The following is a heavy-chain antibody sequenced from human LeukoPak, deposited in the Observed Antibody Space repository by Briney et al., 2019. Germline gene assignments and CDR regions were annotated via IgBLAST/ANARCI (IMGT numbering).Heavy chain of an antibody. CDR3: ARRTPPTFWSGYYTGGYFDY. CDR2: ISAYNGNT. CDR1: GYTFTSYG. J-gene: IGHJ4*02. V-gene: IGHV1-18*01. D-gene: IGHD3-3*01. Sequence: ASVKVSCKASGYTFTSYGISWVRQAPGQGLEWMGWISAYNGNTNYAQKLQGRVTMTTDTSTSTAYMELRSLRYDDTAVYYCARRTPPTFWSGYYTGGYFDYWGQGTLVTVSS.